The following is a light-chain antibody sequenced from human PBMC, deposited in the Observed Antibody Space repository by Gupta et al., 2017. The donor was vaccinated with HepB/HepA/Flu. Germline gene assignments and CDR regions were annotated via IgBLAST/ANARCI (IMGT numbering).Light chain of an antibody. CDR3: GHWDSSMSHGHYV. Sequence: HFVLTHPPSFSAAPGQKVTFPCSGGSPNIGNNHVSYYQQLPGTAPQNLIFDTNKPPSGIPDGFFCSRNGTSATLAITGLQTGEEAAYYCGHWDSSMSHGHYVFGTGTKVTVL. CDR2: DTN. J-gene: IGLJ1*01. CDR1: SPNIGNNH. V-gene: IGLV1-51*01.